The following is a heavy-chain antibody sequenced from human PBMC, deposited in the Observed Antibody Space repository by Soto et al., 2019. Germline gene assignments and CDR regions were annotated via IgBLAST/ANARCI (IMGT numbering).Heavy chain of an antibody. CDR2: ISPYNGTR. CDR1: GYTFTSYG. J-gene: IGHJ4*02. V-gene: IGHV1-18*01. CDR3: ARIRRRTDTPEVRIDF. Sequence: QIQLVQSGSEVKTPGASVKVSCKVSGYTFTSYGISWVRQAPGQGLEWVGWISPYNGTRNYTESLQGRVTLTTDTSTSTAYMELKSLTSDDTAVYFWARIRRRTDTPEVRIDFWGQGSLVTVSS. D-gene: IGHD2-2*01.